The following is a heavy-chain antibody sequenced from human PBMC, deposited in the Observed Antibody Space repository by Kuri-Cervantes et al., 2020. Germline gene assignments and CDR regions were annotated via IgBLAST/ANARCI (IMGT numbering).Heavy chain of an antibody. Sequence: SVKVSCKASGGTFSSYAISWVRQAPGQGLEWMGGIIPIFGTANYAQKFQGRVTITADESTSTAYMELRSLRSDDTAVYYCASQYCSGGSCPPYYYYGMDVWGQGTMVTVSS. CDR3: ASQYCSGGSCPPYYYYGMDV. J-gene: IGHJ6*02. CDR1: GGTFSSYA. V-gene: IGHV1-69*13. D-gene: IGHD2-15*01. CDR2: IIPIFGTA.